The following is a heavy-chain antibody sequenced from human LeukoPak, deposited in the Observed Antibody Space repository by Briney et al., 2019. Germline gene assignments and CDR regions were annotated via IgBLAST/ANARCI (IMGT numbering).Heavy chain of an antibody. CDR3: ARASYSAFDY. Sequence: PGGSLRLSCAASGFTFSNYAMSWVRQAPGKGLEWVSGISGSGGSTYYADSVGRFSISRDNSKNTLYLQMTSLRAEDTAVYYCARASYSAFDYWGQGTLVTVSS. CDR2: ISGSGGST. V-gene: IGHV3-23*01. J-gene: IGHJ4*02. D-gene: IGHD1-26*01. CDR1: GFTFSNYA.